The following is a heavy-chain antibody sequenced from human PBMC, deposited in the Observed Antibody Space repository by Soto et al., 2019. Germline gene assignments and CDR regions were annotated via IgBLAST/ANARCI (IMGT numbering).Heavy chain of an antibody. J-gene: IGHJ4*02. V-gene: IGHV4-38-2*02. Sequence: SESMSLTCAVAAYSSSSYYYWGCIRQPPGKGLEWIGSIYHSGSTYYHPSLEIRATTSLDTSKNQVSLKLSSVTAADTAMSFCARERENAYGSGLNLDYCGRRPMGTV. CDR2: IYHSGST. D-gene: IGHD3-10*01. CDR1: AYSSSSYYY. CDR3: ARERENAYGSGLNLDY.